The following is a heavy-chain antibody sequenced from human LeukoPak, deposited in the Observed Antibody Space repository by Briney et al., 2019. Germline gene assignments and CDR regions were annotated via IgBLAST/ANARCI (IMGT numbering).Heavy chain of an antibody. D-gene: IGHD3-9*01. J-gene: IGHJ4*02. CDR1: GFTFSNYA. CDR2: ILGSGGST. Sequence: GGSLTLSCAPSGFTFSNYAMSWVRQAPGKGLEWVSAILGSGGSTYYADSVEGRFTVSRDNSKSTLYLQMNSLRAEDTALYYCAKWGDYDVLTGYYVPDYWGQGTLVTVSS. V-gene: IGHV3-23*01. CDR3: AKWGDYDVLTGYYVPDY.